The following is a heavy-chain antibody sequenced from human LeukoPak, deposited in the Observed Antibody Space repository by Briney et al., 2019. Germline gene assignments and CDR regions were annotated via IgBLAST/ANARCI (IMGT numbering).Heavy chain of an antibody. D-gene: IGHD6-19*01. V-gene: IGHV3-7*01. Sequence: GGSLRLSCAASGFTFYSYWMSWVRQAPGKGLEWVANIKQDGSEKYYLDSVKGRFTISRDNAENSLYPQMNSLRAEDTAVYYCATEASSGLEDWGQGILVTVSS. CDR3: ATEASSGLED. CDR1: GFTFYSYW. J-gene: IGHJ4*02. CDR2: IKQDGSEK.